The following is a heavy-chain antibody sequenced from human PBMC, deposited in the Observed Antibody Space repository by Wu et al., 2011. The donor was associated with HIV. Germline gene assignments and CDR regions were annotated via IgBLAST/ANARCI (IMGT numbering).Heavy chain of an antibody. CDR3: AGDLGGDEDT. Sequence: QVQLVQSGAEVKKPGASVKVSCKASGYTFTGYYMHWVRQAPGQGLEWMGWINPNSGGTNYAKKFQGRVTMTRDTSISTAYIEVRSLRSEDTPMYYCAGDLGGDEDTWGQGTLVTVSS. V-gene: IGHV1-2*02. J-gene: IGHJ5*02. CDR2: INPNSGGT. CDR1: GYTFTGYY. D-gene: IGHD2-21*01.